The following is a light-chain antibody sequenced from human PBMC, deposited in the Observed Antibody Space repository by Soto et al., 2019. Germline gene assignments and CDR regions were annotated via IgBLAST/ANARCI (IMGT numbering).Light chain of an antibody. V-gene: IGKV1-5*03. CDR3: QQYNSNPCT. Sequence: DIQMTQSPSTLSASVGDRVTVTCRASPSISTWLAWYQQKPGTAHKLLIHKASRLEDGVPSRFSGSGSGTEFTLTISSLQPDDFATYYCQQYNSNPCTFGQGTKLEIK. J-gene: IGKJ2*02. CDR1: PSISTW. CDR2: KAS.